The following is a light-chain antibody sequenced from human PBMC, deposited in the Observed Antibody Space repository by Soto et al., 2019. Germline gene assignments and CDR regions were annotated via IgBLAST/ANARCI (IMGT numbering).Light chain of an antibody. V-gene: IGLV2-14*01. J-gene: IGLJ2*01. CDR3: SSYTSSTSYTSSSTPHVV. CDR2: DVS. CDR1: SSDVGGYNY. Sequence: QSALTQPASVSGSPGQSITISCTGTSSDVGGYNYVSWYQQHPGKAPKLMIYDVSNRPSGVSNRFSGSKSGNTASLTISGLQAEDEADYHCSSYTSSTSYTSSSTPHVVFGGGTQLTVL.